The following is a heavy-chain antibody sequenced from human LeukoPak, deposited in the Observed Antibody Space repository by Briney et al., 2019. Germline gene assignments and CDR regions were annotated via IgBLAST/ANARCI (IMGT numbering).Heavy chain of an antibody. CDR2: VIPMFGAA. Sequence: SVNVSCKTSGGSFSKYGISWLRQAPGQGLEWMGGVIPMFGAANYAQKFQGRVTITADGSTSTAYMDLSSLTSEDTALYYCARDDCSATTCARGAFGHWGQGTLVTVSS. CDR3: ARDDCSATTCARGAFGH. V-gene: IGHV1-69*01. CDR1: GGSFSKYG. J-gene: IGHJ4*02. D-gene: IGHD2-2*01.